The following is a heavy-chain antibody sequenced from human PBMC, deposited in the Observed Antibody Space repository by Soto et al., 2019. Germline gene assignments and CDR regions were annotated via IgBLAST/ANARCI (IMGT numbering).Heavy chain of an antibody. CDR3: ARHSGNYYTSAIFDY. J-gene: IGHJ4*02. CDR1: GGSLSSSNNY. D-gene: IGHD1-26*01. Sequence: QVQLQESGPGLVKPSETLSLTCTVSGGSLSSSNNYWGWIRQPPGKGLEWIGSIYYSGSTYYNPSLRSRVTISVDTSNNQFSLKLSSVTAADTAVYYCARHSGNYYTSAIFDYWGQGTLVTVSS. CDR2: IYYSGST. V-gene: IGHV4-39*01.